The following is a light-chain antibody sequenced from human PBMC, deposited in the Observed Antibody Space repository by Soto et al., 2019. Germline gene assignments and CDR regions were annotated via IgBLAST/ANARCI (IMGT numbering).Light chain of an antibody. CDR2: CAS. CDR1: QSVTSN. CDR3: QQYNKWPFT. Sequence: EIVMTQSPATLSVSPGERATLSCRASQSVTSNLAWYQQKPGRAPRLLIYCASTRATGIPARFSGSGSGTEFTLAISSLQSEDFVFYYCQQYNKWPFTFGPGTKVDIK. J-gene: IGKJ3*01. V-gene: IGKV3-15*01.